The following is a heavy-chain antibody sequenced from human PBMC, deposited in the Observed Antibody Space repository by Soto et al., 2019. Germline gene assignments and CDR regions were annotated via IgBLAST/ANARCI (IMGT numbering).Heavy chain of an antibody. V-gene: IGHV3-30-3*01. Sequence: GGSLRLSCAASGFTFSSYAMHWVRQAPGKGLEWVAVISYDGSNKYYADSVKGRFTISRDNSKNTLYLQMNSLRAEDTAVYYCARGPTAMVTGSRFFFDYWGQGTLVTVSS. J-gene: IGHJ4*02. CDR3: ARGPTAMVTGSRFFFDY. CDR2: ISYDGSNK. D-gene: IGHD5-18*01. CDR1: GFTFSSYA.